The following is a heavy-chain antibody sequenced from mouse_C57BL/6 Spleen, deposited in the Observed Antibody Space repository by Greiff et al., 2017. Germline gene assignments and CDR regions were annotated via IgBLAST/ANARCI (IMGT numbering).Heavy chain of an antibody. CDR3: AGHYGSSNYAMDY. D-gene: IGHD1-1*01. CDR2: ISSGSSTI. J-gene: IGHJ4*01. V-gene: IGHV5-17*01. CDR1: GFTFSDYG. Sequence: EVKLMESGGGLVKPGGSLKLSCAASGFTFSDYGMHWVRQAPEKGLEWVAYISSGSSTIYYADTVKGRFTISRDNAKNTLFLQMTSLRSEDTAMYYCAGHYGSSNYAMDYWGQGTSVTVSS.